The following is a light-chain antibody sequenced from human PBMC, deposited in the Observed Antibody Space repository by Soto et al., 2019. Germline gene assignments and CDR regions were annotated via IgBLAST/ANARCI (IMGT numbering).Light chain of an antibody. V-gene: IGKV3-15*01. J-gene: IGKJ2*01. CDR2: GVS. CDR3: QTYNDWPFA. Sequence: EIVMTQSPATLSVSPGEIVTLSCRASECLFGFLAWYQQKPGQAPRLLIYGVSTKATGVPARFSGSGSATDFTLTISSLQSDDSAVYYCQTYNDWPFAFGQGTKLEI. CDR1: ECLFGF.